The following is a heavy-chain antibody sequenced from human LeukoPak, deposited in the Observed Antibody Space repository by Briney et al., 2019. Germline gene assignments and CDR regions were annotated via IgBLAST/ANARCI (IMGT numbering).Heavy chain of an antibody. CDR2: IYYSGST. J-gene: IGHJ4*02. V-gene: IGHV4-59*01. D-gene: IGHD3-10*01. CDR1: VGSFSGYY. CDR3: ARFYGI. Sequence: SETLSLTCAVYVGSFSGYYWSWIRQPPGKGLEWIGYIYYSGSTNYNPSLKSRVTISVDTSKNQFPLKLSSVTAADTAVYYCARFYGIWGQGTLVTVSS.